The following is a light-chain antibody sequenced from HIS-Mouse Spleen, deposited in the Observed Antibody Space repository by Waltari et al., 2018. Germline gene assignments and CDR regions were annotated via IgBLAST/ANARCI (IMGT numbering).Light chain of an antibody. V-gene: IGLV3-25*03. J-gene: IGLJ2*01. CDR3: QSADSSGTYVV. CDR2: KDS. Sequence: SYELTQPPSVSVSPGQTARITCSGDALPKQYAYWYQQKPGQAPGLVLYKDSERPSGIPERFSGSSSGTTVTLTISGVQAEDEADYYCQSADSSGTYVVFGGGTKLTVL. CDR1: ALPKQY.